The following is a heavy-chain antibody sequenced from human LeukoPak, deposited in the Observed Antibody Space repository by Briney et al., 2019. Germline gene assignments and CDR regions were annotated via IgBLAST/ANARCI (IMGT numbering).Heavy chain of an antibody. CDR1: GYTFTSYD. Sequence: PVASVKVSCKASGYTFTSYDINWVRQATGQGLEWMGWMNPNSGNTGYAQKFQGRVTITRNTSISTAYMELSSLRSEDTAVYYCAREISSSWEYYFDYWGQGTLVTVSS. CDR2: MNPNSGNT. V-gene: IGHV1-8*03. D-gene: IGHD6-13*01. J-gene: IGHJ4*02. CDR3: AREISSSWEYYFDY.